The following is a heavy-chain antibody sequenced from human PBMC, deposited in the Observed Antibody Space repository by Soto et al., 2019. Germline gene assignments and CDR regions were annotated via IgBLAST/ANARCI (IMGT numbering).Heavy chain of an antibody. D-gene: IGHD2-15*01. V-gene: IGHV4-61*01. Sequence: QVQLQESGPGLVKPSETLSLTCTVSGGSVSSGSYYWSWIRQPPGKGLEWIGYIYYSGSTNYNPYRKSRVTISVETSKTQFYLKLSSVTAADTAVYYCARDCSGGSCYPGRFDPWGQGTLVTVSS. CDR3: ARDCSGGSCYPGRFDP. CDR2: IYYSGST. CDR1: GGSVSSGSYY. J-gene: IGHJ5*02.